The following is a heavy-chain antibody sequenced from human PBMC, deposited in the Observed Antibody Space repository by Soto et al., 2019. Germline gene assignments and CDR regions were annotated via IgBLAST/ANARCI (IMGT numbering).Heavy chain of an antibody. D-gene: IGHD1-26*01. CDR3: ARARGTYFFDY. CDR2: IYYSGST. Sequence: PSETLSLTCTVSGDSIIGYYWSWIRQPPGKGLEWFGYIYYSGSTNYNPSLKSRVTISVDTSKNQFSLKLSSVAAADTAIYYCARARGTYFFDYWGPGTLVTVSS. CDR1: GDSIIGYY. J-gene: IGHJ4*02. V-gene: IGHV4-59*01.